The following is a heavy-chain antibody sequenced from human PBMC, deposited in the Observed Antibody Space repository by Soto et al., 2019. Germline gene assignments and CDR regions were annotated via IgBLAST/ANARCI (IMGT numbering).Heavy chain of an antibody. V-gene: IGHV5-51*01. CDR2: IDPGDSDT. CDR3: ARHAGNSWKGDYFDY. Sequence: GESLKISCKASGYTFTTSWIGWVRQMPGQGLEWMGIIDPGDSDTRYSPSFQGRITISVDKSISTAYLQWSSLEASDTAIYYCARHAGNSWKGDYFDYWGRGALVTVSS. CDR1: GYTFTTSW. D-gene: IGHD6-13*01. J-gene: IGHJ4*02.